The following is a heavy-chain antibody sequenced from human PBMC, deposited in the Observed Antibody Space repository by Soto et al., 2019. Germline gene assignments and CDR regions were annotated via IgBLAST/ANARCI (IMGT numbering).Heavy chain of an antibody. Sequence: GESLKISCKGSGYSFTSYWIGWVRQMPGKGLEWMGIIYPGDSDTRYSPSFQGQVTISADKSISTAYLQWSSLKASDTAMYYCARGEIRDRFWNWFDPWGQGTLVTVSS. D-gene: IGHD3-3*01. CDR1: GYSFTSYW. CDR3: ARGEIRDRFWNWFDP. V-gene: IGHV5-51*01. CDR2: IYPGDSDT. J-gene: IGHJ5*02.